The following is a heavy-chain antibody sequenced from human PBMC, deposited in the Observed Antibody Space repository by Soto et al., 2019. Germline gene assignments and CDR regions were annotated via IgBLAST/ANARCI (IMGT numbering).Heavy chain of an antibody. CDR2: IIGSGGST. CDR3: AKDKGQVGYCSGGSCYGMDY. Sequence: GSLKLCCAASGFTFSSYAMSWVRQAPGKGLEWVSAIIGSGGSTYYADSVKGRFTISRDNSKNTLYLQMNSLRAEDTAVYYCAKDKGQVGYCSGGSCYGMDYWGQGTLVTVSS. CDR1: GFTFSSYA. J-gene: IGHJ4*02. V-gene: IGHV3-23*01. D-gene: IGHD2-15*01.